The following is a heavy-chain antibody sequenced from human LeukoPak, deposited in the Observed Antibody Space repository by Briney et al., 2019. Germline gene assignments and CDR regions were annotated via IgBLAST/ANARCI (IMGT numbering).Heavy chain of an antibody. CDR1: GGSISSYY. Sequence: SETLSLTCTISGGSISSYYWSWIRQPPGKGLEWIGSIYYSGSTYNNPSLKSRVTISVDTTKNQFSLKLTSVTAADTAVYYCASSPSGYWWNFDCWGQGTLVTVSS. CDR3: ASSPSGYWWNFDC. D-gene: IGHD3-22*01. V-gene: IGHV4-59*05. CDR2: IYYSGST. J-gene: IGHJ4*02.